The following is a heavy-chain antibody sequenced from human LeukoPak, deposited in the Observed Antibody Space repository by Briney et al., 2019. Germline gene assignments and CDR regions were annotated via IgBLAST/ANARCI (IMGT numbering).Heavy chain of an antibody. D-gene: IGHD3-10*01. CDR3: TFMVRGVTPSY. V-gene: IGHV3-73*01. CDR2: IRSKANSYAT. Sequence: GGSLRLSCAASGFTFSGSAMHWVRQASGKGLEWVGRIRSKANSYATAYAASVKGRFTISRDDSKNTAYLQMNSLKTEDTAVYYCTFMVRGVTPSYWGREPWSPSPQ. CDR1: GFTFSGSA. J-gene: IGHJ4*02.